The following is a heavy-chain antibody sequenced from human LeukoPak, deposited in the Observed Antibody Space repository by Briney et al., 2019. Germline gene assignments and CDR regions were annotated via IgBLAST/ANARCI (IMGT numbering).Heavy chain of an antibody. CDR2: IYYSGST. CDR1: GGSISSGGYY. CDR3: ARSTTVTRTPIGWFDP. Sequence: PSETLSLTCTVSGGSISSGGYYWNWIRQLPGKGLEWIGYIYYSGSTYYNPSLKSRVTISVDTSKNQFSLNLSSVTAADTAVYHCARSTTVTRTPIGWFDPWGQGTLVTVSS. V-gene: IGHV4-31*03. J-gene: IGHJ5*02. D-gene: IGHD4-11*01.